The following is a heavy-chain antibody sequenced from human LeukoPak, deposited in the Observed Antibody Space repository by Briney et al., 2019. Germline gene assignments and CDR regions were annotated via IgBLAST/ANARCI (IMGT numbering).Heavy chain of an antibody. CDR2: ISSSSSYI. J-gene: IGHJ5*02. V-gene: IGHV3-21*01. CDR1: GFTFSSYS. CDR3: ARDYYGSGSLAGVTRFDP. Sequence: GGSLRLSCAASGFTFSSYSMNWVRQAPGKGLEWVSSISSSSSYIYYADSVKGRFTISRDNANNSLYLQMSSLRAEDTAVYYCARDYYGSGSLAGVTRFDPWGQGTLVTVSS. D-gene: IGHD3-10*01.